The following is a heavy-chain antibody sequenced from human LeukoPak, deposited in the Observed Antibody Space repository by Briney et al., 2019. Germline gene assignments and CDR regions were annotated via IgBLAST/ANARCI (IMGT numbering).Heavy chain of an antibody. CDR1: GFTFSTYG. CDR3: APVRVRGVIMPDY. CDR2: ISGSGGSR. Sequence: GGSLRLSCAASGFTFSTYGMSWVRQAPGKGLEWVSGISGSGGSRFYTDSVKGRFTISRDNSKNTLYLQMNSLRAEDTAVYYCAPVRVRGVIMPDYWGQGTLVTVSS. D-gene: IGHD3-10*01. V-gene: IGHV3-23*01. J-gene: IGHJ4*02.